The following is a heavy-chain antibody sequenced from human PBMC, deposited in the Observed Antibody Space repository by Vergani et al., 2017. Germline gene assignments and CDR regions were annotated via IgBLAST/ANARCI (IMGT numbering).Heavy chain of an antibody. CDR3: ARGGSRDAFDI. CDR1: GFTFSSYA. D-gene: IGHD6-13*01. J-gene: IGHJ3*02. Sequence: QVQLVESGGGVVQPGRSLRLSCAASGFTFSSYAMPWVRQAPGKGLEWVAVISYDGSNKYYADSVKGRFTISRDNSKNTLYLQMNRLRAEDTAVYYCARGGSRDAFDIWGQGTMVTVSS. CDR2: ISYDGSNK. V-gene: IGHV3-30-3*01.